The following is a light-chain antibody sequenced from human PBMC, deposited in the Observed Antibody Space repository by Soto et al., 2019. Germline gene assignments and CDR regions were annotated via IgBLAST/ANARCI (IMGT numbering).Light chain of an antibody. CDR2: KTS. CDR1: QTNSSW. J-gene: IGKJ1*01. V-gene: IGKV1-5*03. CDR3: QQYNSYYPWA. Sequence: DIQMTPSASTLSGSVGDRVTTTCRSSQTNSSWLSWYHQKPGKAATILMYKTSTLKSGVPSWFSGSGSGREFTLTISSMQPDDFATSYCQQYNSYYPWAFGQGTKVDI.